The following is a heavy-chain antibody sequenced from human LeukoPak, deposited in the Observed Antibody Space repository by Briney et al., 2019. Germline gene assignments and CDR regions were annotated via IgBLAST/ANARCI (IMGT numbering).Heavy chain of an antibody. Sequence: GGSLRLSRAASGFTFSSYSMNWVRQAPGKGLEWVSSITRSSTSTFYTDSVRGRFTISRDNAKNSLYLQMNSLRAEDTAVYYCARDNWNDAPGGFDPWGQGTLVTVSS. CDR1: GFTFSSYS. V-gene: IGHV3-21*01. D-gene: IGHD1-20*01. CDR3: ARDNWNDAPGGFDP. J-gene: IGHJ5*02. CDR2: ITRSSTST.